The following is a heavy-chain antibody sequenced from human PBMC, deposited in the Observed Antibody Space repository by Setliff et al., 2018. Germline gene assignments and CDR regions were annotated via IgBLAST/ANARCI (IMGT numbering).Heavy chain of an antibody. J-gene: IGHJ6*02. D-gene: IGHD5-18*01. Sequence: PGGSLRLSCAASGFTFSSYSMNWVRQAPGKGLEWVSYISSSSSTIYYADSVKGRFSISRDNTKNSLYLQMNSLRAEDTAVYYCAKGEYSYGNNYYYYGMDVWGQGTTVTVSS. CDR1: GFTFSSYS. CDR3: AKGEYSYGNNYYYYGMDV. CDR2: ISSSSSTI. V-gene: IGHV3-48*04.